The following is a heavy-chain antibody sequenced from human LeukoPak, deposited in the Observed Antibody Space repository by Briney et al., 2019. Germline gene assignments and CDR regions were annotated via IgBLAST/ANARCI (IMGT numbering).Heavy chain of an antibody. CDR3: ARTEGYDYVWGSYHY. Sequence: TGGSLRLSCAGSGFTFSNYAVSWVRQAPGKGLEWVAVISYDGSNKYYADSVKGRFTISRDNSKNTLYLQMNSLRAEDTAVYYCARTEGYDYVWGSYHYWGQGTLVTVSS. CDR2: ISYDGSNK. V-gene: IGHV3-30-3*01. CDR1: GFTFSNYA. D-gene: IGHD3-16*02. J-gene: IGHJ4*02.